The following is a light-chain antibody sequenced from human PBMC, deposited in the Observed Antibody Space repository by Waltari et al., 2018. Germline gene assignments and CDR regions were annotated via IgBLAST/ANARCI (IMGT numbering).Light chain of an antibody. CDR1: QRVSSF. CDR2: YAS. CDR3: QQRSNWPLT. V-gene: IGKV3-11*01. J-gene: IGKJ5*01. Sequence: EIVLTQSPATLSLSPGERATLSCRDSQRVSSFLAWYQQKPGQAPRLLIYYASHRATGIPARFSGSGSGTDFTLAISSLEPEDFAVYYCQQRSNWPLTFVQGTRLEIK.